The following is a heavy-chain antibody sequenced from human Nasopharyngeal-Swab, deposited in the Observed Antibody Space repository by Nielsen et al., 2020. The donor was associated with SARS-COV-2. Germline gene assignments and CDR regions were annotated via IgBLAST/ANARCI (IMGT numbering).Heavy chain of an antibody. J-gene: IGHJ2*01. CDR1: GFTFSSYA. Sequence: GESLKISCAASGFTFSSYAMSWVRQAPGKGLEWVSAISGSGGSTYYADSVKGRFTISRDNSKNTLYLQMNSLRAEDTAVYYCAKVYDFWSGYPTSTYWYFDLWGRGTLVTVSS. CDR3: AKVYDFWSGYPTSTYWYFDL. V-gene: IGHV3-23*01. D-gene: IGHD3-3*01. CDR2: ISGSGGST.